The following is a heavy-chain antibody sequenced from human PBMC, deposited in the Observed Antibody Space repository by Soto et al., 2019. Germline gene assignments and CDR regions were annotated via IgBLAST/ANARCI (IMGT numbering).Heavy chain of an antibody. CDR2: ISYDGSNK. CDR1: GFTFSSYA. J-gene: IGHJ4*02. D-gene: IGHD2-2*01. Sequence: QVQLVESGGGVVQPGRSLRLSCAASGFTFSSYAMHWVRQAPGKGLEWVAVISYDGSNKYYADSVKGRFTISRDNSKNTLYLQMNSLTAEDTAVYYCAREGYCISTSCYAPYFDYWGQGTLVTVSS. V-gene: IGHV3-30-3*01. CDR3: AREGYCISTSCYAPYFDY.